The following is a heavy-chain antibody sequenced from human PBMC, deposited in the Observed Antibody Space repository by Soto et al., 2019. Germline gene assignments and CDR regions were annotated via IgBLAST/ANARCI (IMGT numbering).Heavy chain of an antibody. D-gene: IGHD2-15*01. CDR1: GGTFSSYA. V-gene: IGHV1-69*13. J-gene: IGHJ3*02. CDR3: AVYCSGGSCYPTRDAFDI. CDR2: IIPIFGTA. Sequence: ASVKVSCKASGGTFSSYAISWVRQAPGQGLEWMGGIIPIFGTANYAQKFQGRVTITADESTSTAYMELSSLRSEDTAVYYCAVYCSGGSCYPTRDAFDIWGQGTMVTV.